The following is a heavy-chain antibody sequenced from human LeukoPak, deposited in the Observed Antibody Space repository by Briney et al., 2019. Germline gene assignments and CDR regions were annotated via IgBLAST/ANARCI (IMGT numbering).Heavy chain of an antibody. CDR3: ARDFGGSYSMPNDY. D-gene: IGHD1-26*01. V-gene: IGHV1-2*02. J-gene: IGHJ4*02. CDR2: INPNSGGT. Sequence: GASVKVSCKASGYTFTGYYMHWARQAPGQGLEWMGWINPNSGGTNYAQKFQGRVTMTRDTSISTAYMELSRLRSDDTAVYYCARDFGGSYSMPNDYWGQGTLVTVSS. CDR1: GYTFTGYY.